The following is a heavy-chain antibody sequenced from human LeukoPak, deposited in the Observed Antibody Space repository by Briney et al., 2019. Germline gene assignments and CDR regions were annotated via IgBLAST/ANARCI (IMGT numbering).Heavy chain of an antibody. Sequence: SETLSFTSTVSGGSISSYYWSWIRQPPGKGLEWIGYIYYSGSTNYNPSLKSRVTISVDTSKNQFSLKLSSVTAADTAVYYCARDRGRLGSNYYYGMDVWGKGTTVTVSS. CDR2: IYYSGST. J-gene: IGHJ6*04. V-gene: IGHV4-59*01. CDR1: GGSISSYY. CDR3: ARDRGRLGSNYYYGMDV. D-gene: IGHD3-10*01.